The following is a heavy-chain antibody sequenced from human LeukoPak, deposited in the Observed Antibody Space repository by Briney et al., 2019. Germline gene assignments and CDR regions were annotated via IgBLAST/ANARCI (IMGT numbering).Heavy chain of an antibody. CDR2: ISSDGSST. V-gene: IGHV3-74*01. D-gene: IGHD3-9*01. J-gene: IGHJ4*02. CDR1: GFTFSSYW. Sequence: PGGSLRLSCAASGFTFSSYWMHWVRQAPGKGLVWVSRISSDGSSTSYADSVKGRFTNSRDNAKNTLYLQMNSVRAEDTAVYYCAKEGTYYDIGRAPDYWGQGTLVTVSS. CDR3: AKEGTYYDIGRAPDY.